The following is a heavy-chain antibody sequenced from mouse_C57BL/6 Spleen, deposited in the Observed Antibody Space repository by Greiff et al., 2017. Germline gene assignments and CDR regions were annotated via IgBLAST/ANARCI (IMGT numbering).Heavy chain of an antibody. CDR3: ARKGNCARDY. CDR2: IYPSDGST. D-gene: IGHD2-1*01. V-gene: IGHV1-85*01. Sequence: VQLQQPGPELVKPGASVKLSCKASGYTFTSYEMTWVKQRPGQGLEWIGWIYPSDGSTKYKEKFKGKATLTVDTSSSTAYMELHSLTSEDSAVYYCARKGNCARDYWGQGTTVTVSA. CDR1: GYTFTSYE. J-gene: IGHJ2*01.